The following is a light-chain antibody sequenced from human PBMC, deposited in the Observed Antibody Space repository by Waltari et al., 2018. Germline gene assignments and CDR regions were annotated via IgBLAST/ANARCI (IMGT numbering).Light chain of an antibody. CDR1: QSVTNY. V-gene: IGKV3-11*01. CDR2: YAS. CDR3: QQRSKWPLT. J-gene: IGKJ4*01. Sequence: DIVLTQSPATLSLSPGERATLSCRASQSVTNYLAWYQRKPGQAPRLLIYYASNRATGIPARFSGSGSGTDFTLTISNLEPEDSAVYYCQQRSKWPLTFGRGTKVEIK.